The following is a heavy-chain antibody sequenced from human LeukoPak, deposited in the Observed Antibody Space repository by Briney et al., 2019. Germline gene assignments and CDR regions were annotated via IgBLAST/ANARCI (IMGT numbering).Heavy chain of an antibody. CDR3: ARQDGPLDGRFDP. CDR1: GYSFTSYL. D-gene: IGHD1-1*01. V-gene: IGHV5-51*01. CDR2: IYPDDSDT. J-gene: IGHJ5*02. Sequence: GESLKISCKGSGYSFTSYLIGWVRQMPGKGLEGMGIIYPDDSDTRYRPYFQGQVTISADKSISTAYLQWSSLKASDTAMYYCARQDGPLDGRFDPWGQGTLVSVSS.